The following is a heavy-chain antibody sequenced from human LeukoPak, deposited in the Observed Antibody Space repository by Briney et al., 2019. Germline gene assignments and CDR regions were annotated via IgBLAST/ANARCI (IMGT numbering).Heavy chain of an antibody. J-gene: IGHJ4*02. V-gene: IGHV3-30*02. CDR2: IRHDGSNK. CDR1: GFTFSDYG. Sequence: GGSLRLSCAASGFTFSDYGVHWVRQAPGKGLEWVAFIRHDGSNKYYADSVKGRFTISRDNSKNTLYLQMNSLRAEDTAVYYCAKVRQRRGDYFDYWGQGTLVTVSS. CDR3: AKVRQRRGDYFDY. D-gene: IGHD6-25*01.